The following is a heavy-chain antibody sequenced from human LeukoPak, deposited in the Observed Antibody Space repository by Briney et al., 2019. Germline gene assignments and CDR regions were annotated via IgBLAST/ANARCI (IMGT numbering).Heavy chain of an antibody. J-gene: IGHJ4*02. D-gene: IGHD3-9*01. CDR2: INHRGST. Sequence: ETLSLTGAVYGGSFSGYYWSWIRQPPGKGLEWIGEINHRGSTNYNPSLKSRVTISVDTSKNQFSLKLSSVTAADTAVYYCAKEAKYYDILIGYYRSFYYFDYWGQGTLVTVSS. V-gene: IGHV4-34*01. CDR1: GGSFSGYY. CDR3: AKEAKYYDILIGYYRSFYYFDY.